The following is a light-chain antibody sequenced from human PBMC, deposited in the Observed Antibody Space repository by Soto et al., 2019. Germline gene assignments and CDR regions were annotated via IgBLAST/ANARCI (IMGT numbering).Light chain of an antibody. Sequence: QSALTQPASVSGSPGQSITISCTGTNSDVGGYNYVSWYQQHPCTAPKLMIYYVNNRPSGVSKRFSGSKSGNTASLTISGLQAEEEAYYYCSSYTTTSLLFCAGTKRTVL. J-gene: IGLJ3*02. V-gene: IGLV2-14*01. CDR3: SSYTTTSLL. CDR1: NSDVGGYNY. CDR2: YVN.